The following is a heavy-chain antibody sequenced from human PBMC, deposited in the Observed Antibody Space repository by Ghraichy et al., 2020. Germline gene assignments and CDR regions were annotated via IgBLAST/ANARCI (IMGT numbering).Heavy chain of an antibody. CDR1: GYTF. CDR3: ARGGEDNPMGHWYFDL. CDR2: VNPNNGGT. V-gene: IGHV1-2*07. Sequence: ASVKVSCSTSGYTFIHWVRQAPGQGLEWLGWVNPNNGGTHFPFKFRGRVTMTSDTSTSTASMDLSGLSPDDTAIYYCARGGEDNPMGHWYFDLWGRGTLVTVSS. D-gene: IGHD3-10*01. J-gene: IGHJ2*01.